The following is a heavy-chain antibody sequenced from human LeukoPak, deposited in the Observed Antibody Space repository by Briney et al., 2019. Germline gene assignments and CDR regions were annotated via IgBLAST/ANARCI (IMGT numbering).Heavy chain of an antibody. Sequence: PSETLSLTCTVSGGSISSGSYYWSWIRQPAGKGLEWIGRIYTSGSTNYNPSLKSRVTMSVDTSKNQFSLKLSSVTAADTAVYYCANLASIAARGHAFDIWGQGTMVTVSS. CDR2: IYTSGST. CDR1: GGSISSGSYY. V-gene: IGHV4-61*02. J-gene: IGHJ3*02. D-gene: IGHD6-6*01. CDR3: ANLASIAARGHAFDI.